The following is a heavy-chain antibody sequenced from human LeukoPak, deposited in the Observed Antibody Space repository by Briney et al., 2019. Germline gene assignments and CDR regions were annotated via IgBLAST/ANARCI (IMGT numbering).Heavy chain of an antibody. D-gene: IGHD6-19*01. CDR1: GFTFSSYA. Sequence: GGSLRLSCAASGFTFSSYAMHWVRQAPGKGVEWVAVISYEYYADSVKGRFTISRDNSKNTLYLQMNSLRAEDTAVYYCARPGIAVADQYYFDYWGQGTLVTVSS. CDR3: ARPGIAVADQYYFDY. CDR2: ISYE. V-gene: IGHV3-30*04. J-gene: IGHJ4*02.